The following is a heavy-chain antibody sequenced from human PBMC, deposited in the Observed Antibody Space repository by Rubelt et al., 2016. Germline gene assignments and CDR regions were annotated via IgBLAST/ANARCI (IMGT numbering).Heavy chain of an antibody. CDR2: INPSGGRT. J-gene: IGHJ5*02. D-gene: IGHD4-17*01. V-gene: IGHV1-46*01. CDR3: ARDLNTEGPTNHWCDP. CDR1: GYTFTSYY. Sequence: QVQLVQSGAEVRKPGASVKVSCKASGYTFTSYYIHWVRQAPGQGLEWMGIINPSGGRTAYAQKFQGRVTMTRDTSTRIVYMGLSSLGSEDTAVDFCARDLNTEGPTNHWCDPWGQGTLVTVSS.